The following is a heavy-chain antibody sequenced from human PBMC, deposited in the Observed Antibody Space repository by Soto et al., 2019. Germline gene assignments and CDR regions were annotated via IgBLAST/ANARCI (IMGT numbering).Heavy chain of an antibody. CDR2: IIHIFGTA. D-gene: IGHD1-26*01. CDR1: GGTFSSYA. V-gene: IGHV1-69*13. J-gene: IGHJ3*02. CDR3: ARGEAGGYIVGATTLAFDI. Sequence: SVKVSCKASGGTFSSYAISWVRQAPGQGLEWMGGIIHIFGTANYAQKFQGRVTITADESTSTAYMELSSLRSEDTAVYYCARGEAGGYIVGATTLAFDIWGQGTMVTVSS.